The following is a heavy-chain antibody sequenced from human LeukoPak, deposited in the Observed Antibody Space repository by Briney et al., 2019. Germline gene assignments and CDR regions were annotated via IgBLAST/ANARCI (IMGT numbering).Heavy chain of an antibody. J-gene: IGHJ4*02. CDR1: GGTFSTYA. Sequence: ASVKVSCKASGGTFSTYAISWVRQAPGQGLEWMGGIIPIFGTANYAQKFQGRVTITADESTSTAYMELSSLRSEDTAVYYCARSDYVWGSYFEPLYWGQGTLVTVSS. CDR3: ARSDYVWGSYFEPLY. CDR2: IIPIFGTA. D-gene: IGHD3-16*01. V-gene: IGHV1-69*13.